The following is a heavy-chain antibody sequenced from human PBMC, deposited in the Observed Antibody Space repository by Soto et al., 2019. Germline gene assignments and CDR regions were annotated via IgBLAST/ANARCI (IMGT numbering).Heavy chain of an antibody. D-gene: IGHD1-26*01. J-gene: IGHJ4*02. CDR3: ARHGRGVGARPLDY. CDR2: IFSNDEK. CDR1: GFSLSNARMG. Sequence: QVTLKESGPVLVKPTETLTLTCTVSGFSLSNARMGVSWIRQPPGKALEWLAHIFSNDEKSYSTSLKSRLTNSNDTSNSQEVLTMTNVDPVDTATYYCARHGRGVGARPLDYWGQGTLVTVSS. V-gene: IGHV2-26*01.